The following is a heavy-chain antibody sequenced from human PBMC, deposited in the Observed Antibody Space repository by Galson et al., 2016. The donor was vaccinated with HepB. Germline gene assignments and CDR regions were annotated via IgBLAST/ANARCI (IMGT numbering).Heavy chain of an antibody. CDR2: INDGGIT. CDR1: GGSISGYH. V-gene: IGHV4-34*01. J-gene: IGHJ4*02. CDR3: ARGRGRTWPTSDY. D-gene: IGHD2/OR15-2a*01. Sequence: SETLSLTCDVHGGSISGYHWNWIRQPPGKGLEWLGEINDGGITSYSPSLESRVTVSVDQSKSQLSLNLVAVTAADTAVYYCARGRGRTWPTSDYWGQGVLVTVSS.